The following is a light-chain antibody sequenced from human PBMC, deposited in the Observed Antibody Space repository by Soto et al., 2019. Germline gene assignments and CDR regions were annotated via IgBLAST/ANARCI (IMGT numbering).Light chain of an antibody. J-gene: IGKJ4*01. CDR1: ESISSW. Sequence: DIQMTQSPSTLSASVGDRIIITCRASESISSWLAWYQQKPRKAPKLLIYKASTLESGVPSGFSASGSGTEFTLTISSLQPDDSATYFCHQYRASHTFGGGTKWIS. V-gene: IGKV1-5*03. CDR3: HQYRASHT. CDR2: KAS.